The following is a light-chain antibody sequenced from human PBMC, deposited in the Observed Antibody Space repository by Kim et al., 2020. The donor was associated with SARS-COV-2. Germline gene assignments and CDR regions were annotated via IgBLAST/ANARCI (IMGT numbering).Light chain of an antibody. V-gene: IGLV1-47*02. CDR3: ATWDDSLSGVV. CDR1: SSNIGTNY. CDR2: SDN. Sequence: QSVLTQPPSASGTPGQRVTISCSGSSSNIGTNYVYWYQQFPGTAPNLLIHSDNQRPSGVPDRFSGSKSGTSGSLAISGLRSEDEADYYCATWDDSLSGVVFGGGTQLTVL. J-gene: IGLJ2*01.